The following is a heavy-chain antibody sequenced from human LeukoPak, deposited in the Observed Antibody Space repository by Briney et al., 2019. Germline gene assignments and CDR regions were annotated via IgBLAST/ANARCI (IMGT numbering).Heavy chain of an antibody. CDR2: ISGSGGST. Sequence: TGGSLRLSCAASGFTFSSYAMNWVRQAPGKGLEWVSAISGSGGSTYYADSVKGRFTISRDNSKNTLYLQMNSLRAEDTAVYYCAKEAYCGGDCYPNYFRHWGQGTLVTVSS. D-gene: IGHD2-21*02. J-gene: IGHJ1*01. V-gene: IGHV3-23*01. CDR1: GFTFSSYA. CDR3: AKEAYCGGDCYPNYFRH.